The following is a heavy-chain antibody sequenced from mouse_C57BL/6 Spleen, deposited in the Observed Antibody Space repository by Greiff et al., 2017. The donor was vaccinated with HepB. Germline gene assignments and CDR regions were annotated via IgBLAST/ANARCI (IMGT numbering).Heavy chain of an antibody. CDR3: ASPYYYGSSYGYFDV. CDR1: GYTFTSYW. V-gene: IGHV1-55*01. J-gene: IGHJ1*03. Sequence: QVQLQQPGAELVKPGASVKMSCKASGYTFTSYWITWVKQRPGQGLEWIGDIYPGSGSTNYNEKFKSKATLTVDTSSSTAYMQLSSLTSEDSAVYYCASPYYYGSSYGYFDVWGTGTTVTVFS. CDR2: IYPGSGST. D-gene: IGHD1-1*01.